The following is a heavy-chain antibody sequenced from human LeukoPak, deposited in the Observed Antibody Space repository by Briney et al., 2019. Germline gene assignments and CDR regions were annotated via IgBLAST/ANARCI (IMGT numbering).Heavy chain of an antibody. Sequence: KPSETLSLTCAVYGGPFSGYYWSWIRQPPGKGLEWIGEINHSGSTNYNPSLKSRVTISVDTSKNQFSLKLSSVTAADTAVYYCAREYDSSGYGWFDPWGQGTLVTVSS. CDR2: INHSGST. V-gene: IGHV4-34*01. J-gene: IGHJ5*02. CDR3: AREYDSSGYGWFDP. D-gene: IGHD3-22*01. CDR1: GGPFSGYY.